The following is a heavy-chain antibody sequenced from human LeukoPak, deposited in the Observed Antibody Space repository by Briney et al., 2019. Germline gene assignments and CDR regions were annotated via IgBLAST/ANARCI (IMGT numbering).Heavy chain of an antibody. D-gene: IGHD6-19*01. CDR2: ISGSGGDT. CDR3: VKDSVVVAGLVNYFDY. CDR1: GFTFSNYA. Sequence: VGSLRLSCAASGFTFSNYAMSWVRQAPGKGLEWVSAISGSGGDTFYTDSVKGRFTISRDNSKNTLYLQMKGLRAEDTAVYYCVKDSVVVAGLVNYFDYWGQGTLVTVSS. J-gene: IGHJ4*02. V-gene: IGHV3-23*01.